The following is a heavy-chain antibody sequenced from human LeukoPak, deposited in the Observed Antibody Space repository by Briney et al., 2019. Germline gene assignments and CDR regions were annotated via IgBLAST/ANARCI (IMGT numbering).Heavy chain of an antibody. D-gene: IGHD2-8*01. CDR2: TYYRSKWFN. V-gene: IGHV6-1*01. CDR3: ARTYASTNYYFFYS. CDR1: GDSVSSNSAA. Sequence: SHTLSLTCAISGDSVSSNSAAGNWIRQSPSRGLEWLGRTYYRSKWFNDYAVSVQSRITINPDTSKNQFSLQLNSVTPEDTAVYYCARTYASTNYYFFYSWGQGTLVTVSS. J-gene: IGHJ4*02.